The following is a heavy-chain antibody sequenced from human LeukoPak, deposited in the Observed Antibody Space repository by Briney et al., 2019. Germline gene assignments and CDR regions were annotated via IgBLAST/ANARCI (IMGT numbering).Heavy chain of an antibody. Sequence: PSETLSLTCAVYGGSFSGYYWSWIRQPPGKGLEWIGEINHSGSTNYNPSLKSRVTISVDTSKNQFSLKLSSVTAADTAVYYCARHMARNYAGIDYWGQGTLVTVSS. CDR1: GGSFSGYY. CDR2: INHSGST. J-gene: IGHJ4*02. CDR3: ARHMARNYAGIDY. V-gene: IGHV4-34*01. D-gene: IGHD1-7*01.